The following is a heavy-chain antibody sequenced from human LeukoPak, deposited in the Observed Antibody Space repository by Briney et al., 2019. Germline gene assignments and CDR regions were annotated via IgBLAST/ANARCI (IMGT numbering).Heavy chain of an antibody. CDR3: ARLPYYGSGSSDY. CDR2: ISGSGGST. V-gene: IGHV3-23*01. D-gene: IGHD3-10*01. Sequence: PGGSLRLSCAASGFTFSSYAMSWVRQAPGKGLEWVSAISGSGGSTYYADSVKGRFTISRDNSKNTLYLQMNSLRAEDTAVYYCARLPYYGSGSSDYWGQGTLVTVSS. J-gene: IGHJ4*02. CDR1: GFTFSSYA.